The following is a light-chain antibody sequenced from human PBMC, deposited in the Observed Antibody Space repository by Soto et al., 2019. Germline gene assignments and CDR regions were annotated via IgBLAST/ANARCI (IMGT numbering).Light chain of an antibody. Sequence: SSLNQPASVSCSPGQSITISCTGTTSDVGSYNLVSWYQQHPGKAPKLMIYEFSKRPSGVSNRFSGSKSGNTASLTISGLQAEDEAYYYCCSYAGSSIRYVFGTGTKVTGL. V-gene: IGLV2-23*02. CDR2: EFS. CDR1: TSDVGSYNL. CDR3: CSYAGSSIRYV. J-gene: IGLJ1*01.